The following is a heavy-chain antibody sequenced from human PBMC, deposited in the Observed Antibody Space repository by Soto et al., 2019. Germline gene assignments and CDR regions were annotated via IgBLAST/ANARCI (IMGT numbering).Heavy chain of an antibody. CDR3: TTDILTGSLC. Sequence: PGGSLRLSCAASEFTFRNYWMHWVRQAPGKGLVWVSRINSDGSSTTYADSVKGRFTISRDNAKNTLYLQMNSLKTEDTAVYYCTTDILTGSLCWGQGTLVTVSS. V-gene: IGHV3-74*01. J-gene: IGHJ4*02. D-gene: IGHD3-9*01. CDR1: EFTFRNYW. CDR2: INSDGSST.